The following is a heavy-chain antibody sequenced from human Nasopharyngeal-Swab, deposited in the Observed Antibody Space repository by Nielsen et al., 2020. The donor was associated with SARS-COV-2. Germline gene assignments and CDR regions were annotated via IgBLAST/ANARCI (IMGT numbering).Heavy chain of an antibody. Sequence: RQAPGKGLEWIGYIYYSGSTYYNPSLKSRVTISVDTSKNQFSLKLSSVTAADTAAYYCARGRKQQLVLRWFDPWGQGTLVTVSS. V-gene: IGHV4-31*02. CDR2: IYYSGST. J-gene: IGHJ5*02. CDR3: ARGRKQQLVLRWFDP. D-gene: IGHD6-13*01.